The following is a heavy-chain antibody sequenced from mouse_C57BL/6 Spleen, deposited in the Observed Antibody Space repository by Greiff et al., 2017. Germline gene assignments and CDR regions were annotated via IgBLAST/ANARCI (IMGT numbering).Heavy chain of an antibody. CDR2: ISSGGDYI. CDR3: TRDRNYDAMDY. V-gene: IGHV5-9-1*02. J-gene: IGHJ4*01. D-gene: IGHD2-1*01. CDR1: GFTFSSYA. Sequence: EVKLMESGEGLVKPGGSLKLSCAASGFTFSSYAMSWVRQTPEKRLEWVAYISSGGDYIYYADTVKGRFTISRDNARNTLYLQMSSLKSEDTAMYYCTRDRNYDAMDYWGQGTSVTVSS.